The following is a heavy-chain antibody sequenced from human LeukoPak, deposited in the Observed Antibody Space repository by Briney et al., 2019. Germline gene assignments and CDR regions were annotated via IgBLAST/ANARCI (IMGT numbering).Heavy chain of an antibody. CDR1: GGSFSGYY. J-gene: IGHJ5*02. V-gene: IGHV4-34*01. CDR3: ARGPRHYGSGSYYRP. D-gene: IGHD3-10*01. Sequence: PSETPSLTCAVYGGSFSGYYWSWIRQPPGKGLEWIGEINHSGSTNYNPSLKSRVTISVDTSKNQFSLKLSSVTAADTAVYYCARGPRHYGSGSYYRPWGQGTLVTVSS. CDR2: INHSGST.